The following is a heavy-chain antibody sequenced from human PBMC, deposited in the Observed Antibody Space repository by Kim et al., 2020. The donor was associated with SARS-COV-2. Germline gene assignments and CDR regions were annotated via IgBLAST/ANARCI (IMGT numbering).Heavy chain of an antibody. CDR1: GFTVSSSY. Sequence: GGSLRLSCAASGFTVSSSYMSWVRQAPGRGLEWLSVIYSGGSTYYTDSVKGRFTISRDNSKNTLYLQMDGLRAEDTAVYYCVRDANSVNSGGGKTDDHWGQGTLVAVSS. CDR3: VRDANSVNSGGGKTDDH. D-gene: IGHD2-15*01. CDR2: IYSGGST. J-gene: IGHJ4*02. V-gene: IGHV3-66*02.